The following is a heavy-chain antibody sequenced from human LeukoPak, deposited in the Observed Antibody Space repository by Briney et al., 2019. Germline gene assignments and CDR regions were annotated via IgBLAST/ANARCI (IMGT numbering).Heavy chain of an antibody. CDR3: ARERVWGTPEVVWFDP. Sequence: ASVKVSRKASGYTFTGYYMHWVRQAPGQGLEWMGWINPNSGGTNYAQKFQGWVTMTRDTSISTAYMELSRLRSDDTAVYYCARERVWGTPEVVWFDPWGQGTLVTVSS. V-gene: IGHV1-2*04. D-gene: IGHD2-15*01. CDR1: GYTFTGYY. J-gene: IGHJ5*02. CDR2: INPNSGGT.